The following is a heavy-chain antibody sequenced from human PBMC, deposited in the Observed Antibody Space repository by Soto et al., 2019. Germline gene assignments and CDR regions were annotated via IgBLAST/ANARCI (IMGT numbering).Heavy chain of an antibody. Sequence: PSETLSLTCTVSGGSISSYYWSWIRQPPGKGLEWIGYIYYSGSTNYNHSLKSRITISVDTSKNQFSLKLSSVTAADTAVYYCAREIAALAFFDYWGQGTLVTVSS. CDR2: IYYSGST. V-gene: IGHV4-59*01. CDR1: GGSISSYY. J-gene: IGHJ4*02. CDR3: AREIAALAFFDY. D-gene: IGHD6-13*01.